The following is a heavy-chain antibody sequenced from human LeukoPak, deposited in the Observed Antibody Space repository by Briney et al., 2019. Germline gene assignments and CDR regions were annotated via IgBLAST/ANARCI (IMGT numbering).Heavy chain of an antibody. CDR2: IKQDGSEK. CDR3: ARDSGQLLLFPDY. V-gene: IGHV3-7*01. J-gene: IGHJ4*02. CDR1: GFTFSSYW. D-gene: IGHD2-2*01. Sequence: GGSLRLSCAASGFTFSSYWMSWVRQAPGKGLEWVANIKQDGSEKYYVDSVKRRFTISRDNAKNSLYLQMNSLRAEDTAVYYCARDSGQLLLFPDYWGQGTLVTVSS.